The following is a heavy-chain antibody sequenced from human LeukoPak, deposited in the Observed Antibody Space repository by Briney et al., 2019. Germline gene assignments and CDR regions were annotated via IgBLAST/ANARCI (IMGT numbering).Heavy chain of an antibody. V-gene: IGHV3-74*01. CDR3: ARDVTMTGGMDV. J-gene: IGHJ6*02. Sequence: GGSLRLSCAASGFTFSSYWMNWVRQVPGEGLVWVSQISTDGTKTNYADSVKGRFTISRDNAKNTLYLQMNSLRADDTAVYYCARDVTMTGGMDVWGQGTTVTVS. CDR2: ISTDGTKT. D-gene: IGHD3-3*01. CDR1: GFTFSSYW.